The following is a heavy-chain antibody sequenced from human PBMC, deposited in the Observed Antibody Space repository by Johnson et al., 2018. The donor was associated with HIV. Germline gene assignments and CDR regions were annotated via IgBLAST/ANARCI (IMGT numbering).Heavy chain of an antibody. CDR3: ARVGAGHISGPDMVFDI. J-gene: IGHJ3*02. V-gene: IGHV3-66*01. Sequence: VQLVESGGGLVRPGGSLRLSCTASRITFDDYDMSWVRQAPGKGLEWVSVIYSGGTTYYADSVKGRFTISRDNSKNTLYLLMNSLRAEDTAVYYCARVGAGHISGPDMVFDIWGQGTMVTVSS. CDR1: RITFDDYD. CDR2: IYSGGTT. D-gene: IGHD6-19*01.